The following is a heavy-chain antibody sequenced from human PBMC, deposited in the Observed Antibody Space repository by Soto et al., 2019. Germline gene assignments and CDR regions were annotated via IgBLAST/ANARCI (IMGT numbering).Heavy chain of an antibody. V-gene: IGHV1-69*01. J-gene: IGHJ6*02. CDR2: IIPIVGTA. D-gene: IGHD3-10*01. CDR3: ARANYYGSGSRRSYYYYYGMDV. Sequence: QVQLVQSGAEVKKPGSSVKVSCKASGGTFSSYAISWVRQAPGQGLEWMGGIIPIVGTANYAQKFQGRVTITADVFTSTAYMELSSLRSEDTAVYYCARANYYGSGSRRSYYYYYGMDVWGQGTTVTVSS. CDR1: GGTFSSYA.